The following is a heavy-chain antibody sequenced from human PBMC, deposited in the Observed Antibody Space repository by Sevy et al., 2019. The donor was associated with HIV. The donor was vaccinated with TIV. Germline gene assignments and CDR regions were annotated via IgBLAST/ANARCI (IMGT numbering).Heavy chain of an antibody. Sequence: GGSLRLSCAASGFTFSSYGMHWVRQAPGKGLEWVAVISYDGSNKYYADSVKGRFTISRDNSKNTLYLQMNSLRAEDTAVYYCAQDAEQQLIPYYYYYYMDVWGKGTTVTVSS. V-gene: IGHV3-30*18. J-gene: IGHJ6*03. D-gene: IGHD6-13*01. CDR3: AQDAEQQLIPYYYYYYMDV. CDR1: GFTFSSYG. CDR2: ISYDGSNK.